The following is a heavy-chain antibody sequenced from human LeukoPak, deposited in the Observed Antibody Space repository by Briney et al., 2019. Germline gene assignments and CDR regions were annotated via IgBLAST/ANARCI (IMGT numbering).Heavy chain of an antibody. Sequence: SETLSLTCAVYGGSFSGYYWSWIRQPPGKGLEWIGEINHSGSTNYNPSLKSRVTISVDTSKNQFSLKLGSVTAADTAVYYCARKHSSGWYRNFDYWGQGTLVTVSS. J-gene: IGHJ4*02. D-gene: IGHD6-19*01. CDR1: GGSFSGYY. V-gene: IGHV4-34*01. CDR2: INHSGST. CDR3: ARKHSSGWYRNFDY.